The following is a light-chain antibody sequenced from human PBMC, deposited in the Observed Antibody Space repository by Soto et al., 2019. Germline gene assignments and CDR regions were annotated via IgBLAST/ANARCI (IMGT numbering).Light chain of an antibody. J-gene: IGLJ1*01. CDR1: SSNIGSNT. CDR2: SND. V-gene: IGLV1-44*01. Sequence: QSVLTQPPSASGTPGQRVTISCSGSSSNIGSNTVNWYQQLPGTAPKLLMYSNDQRPSGVPDRFSGSKSGTSASLAISGLQSEDEADYYCAAWDDSLNIPFGTGTKVTVL. CDR3: AAWDDSLNIP.